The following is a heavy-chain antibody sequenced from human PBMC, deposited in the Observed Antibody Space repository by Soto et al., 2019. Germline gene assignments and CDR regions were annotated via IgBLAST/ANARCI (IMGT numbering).Heavy chain of an antibody. CDR2: IYPGDSDT. CDR3: ARQQISVGDAFDI. J-gene: IGHJ3*02. CDR1: GYSFTSYW. D-gene: IGHD3-16*02. V-gene: IGHV5-51*01. Sequence: PGESLKISCKGSGYSFTSYWIGWVRQMPGKGLEWMGIIYPGDSDTRYSPSFQGQVTISADKSISTAYLQWSSLKASDTAMYYCARQQISVGDAFDIWGQGTMVTVSS.